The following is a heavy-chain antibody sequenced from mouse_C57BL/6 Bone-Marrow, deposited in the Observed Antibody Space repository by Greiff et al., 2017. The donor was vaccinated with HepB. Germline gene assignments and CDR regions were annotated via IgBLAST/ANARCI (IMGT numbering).Heavy chain of an antibody. V-gene: IGHV14-2*01. CDR3: ARLFWYVDV. CDR1: GFNIKDYY. Sequence: VQLQQSGAELVKPGASVKLSCTASGFNIKDYYMHWVKQRTEQGLEWIGRIDPEDGETKYDPKFQGKATITADTSSNTAYLQLSSLTSEDTAVYYCARLFWYVDVWGTGTTVTVSS. CDR2: IDPEDGET. J-gene: IGHJ1*03.